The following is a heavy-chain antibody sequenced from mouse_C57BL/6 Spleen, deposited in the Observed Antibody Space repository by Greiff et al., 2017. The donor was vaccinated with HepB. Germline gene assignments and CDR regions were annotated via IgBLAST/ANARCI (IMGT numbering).Heavy chain of an antibody. V-gene: IGHV1-42*01. CDR1: GYSFTGYY. Sequence: EVQLQQSGPELVKPGASVKISCKASGYSFTGYYMNWVKQSPEKSLEWIGEINPSTGGTTYNQKFKAKATLTVDKSSSTAYMQLKSLTSEDSAVYYCAGFYGNYPGFAYWGQGTLVTVSA. CDR2: INPSTGGT. J-gene: IGHJ3*01. CDR3: AGFYGNYPGFAY. D-gene: IGHD2-1*01.